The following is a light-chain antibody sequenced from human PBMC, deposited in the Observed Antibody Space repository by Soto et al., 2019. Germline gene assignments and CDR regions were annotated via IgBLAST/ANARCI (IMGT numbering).Light chain of an antibody. CDR3: QQYYNWPFT. V-gene: IGKV3-15*01. J-gene: IGKJ3*01. CDR2: GAS. CDR1: QSVSSN. Sequence: EIVMTQSPATLSVSPGERATLSCRASQSVSSNLAWYQQKPGQAPRLLIYGASTRATGIPSRFSGRRTGTAFPITIDSLHSEDFAFYYRQQYYNWPFTFGPGTKVDIK.